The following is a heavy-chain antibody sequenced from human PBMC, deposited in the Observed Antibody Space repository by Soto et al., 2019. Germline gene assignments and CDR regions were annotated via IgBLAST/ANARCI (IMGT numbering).Heavy chain of an antibody. Sequence: EVQLLESGGGLVQPGGSLRLSCAASGFTFSDYAMSWVRQAPGKGLEWVSAISGSGGSTYFADSVKGRFTISRDNSENMVFLQMNSLRAEDTAVYYCAKDRGTAMIPAQFDAWGPGTLVTVSS. D-gene: IGHD2-2*01. CDR2: ISGSGGST. CDR1: GFTFSDYA. CDR3: AKDRGTAMIPAQFDA. J-gene: IGHJ5*02. V-gene: IGHV3-23*01.